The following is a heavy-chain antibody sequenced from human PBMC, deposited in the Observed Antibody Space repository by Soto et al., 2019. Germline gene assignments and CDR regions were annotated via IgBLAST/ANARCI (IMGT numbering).Heavy chain of an antibody. J-gene: IGHJ6*02. V-gene: IGHV1-18*01. D-gene: IGHD1-7*01. CDR3: ARVKARELRNYYYGMDV. CDR1: GYTFTSYG. Sequence: QVQLVQSGAEVKKPGASVKVSCKASGYTFTSYGISWVRQAPGQGLEWMGWISAYNGNTNYAQKLQGRVTMTTDTSXSXXYMELRSLRADDTAVYDCARVKARELRNYYYGMDVWGQGTTVTVSS. CDR2: ISAYNGNT.